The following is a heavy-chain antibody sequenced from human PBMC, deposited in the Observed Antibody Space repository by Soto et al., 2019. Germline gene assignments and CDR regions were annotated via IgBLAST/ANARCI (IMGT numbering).Heavy chain of an antibody. CDR3: GGIAGAGLTYFDF. CDR1: RYLFTSHN. Sequence: ASVKVSCKASRYLFTSHNIHWVREAPGQGLEWMGEINPRSGSAGYDQRFQGRVTMTSDTSTTTVYMILSSLRSEDTAVYYCGGIAGAGLTYFDFWGQGTPVTVSS. CDR2: INPRSGSA. V-gene: IGHV1-46*01. J-gene: IGHJ4*02. D-gene: IGHD6-13*01.